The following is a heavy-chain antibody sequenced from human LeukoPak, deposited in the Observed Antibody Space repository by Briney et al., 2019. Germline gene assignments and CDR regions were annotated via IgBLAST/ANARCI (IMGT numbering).Heavy chain of an antibody. CDR1: GGTFSSYA. CDR3: ARGARIVGATYNWFDP. Sequence: ASVKVSCKASGGTFSSYAISWVRQAPGQGLEWMGGIIPIFGTANYAQKFQGRVTITTDESTSTAYMELSSLRSEDTAVYYCARGARIVGATYNWFDPWGQGTLVTVSS. D-gene: IGHD1-26*01. J-gene: IGHJ5*02. V-gene: IGHV1-69*05. CDR2: IIPIFGTA.